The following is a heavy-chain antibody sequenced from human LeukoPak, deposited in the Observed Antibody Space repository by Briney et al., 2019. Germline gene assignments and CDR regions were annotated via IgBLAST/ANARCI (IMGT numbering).Heavy chain of an antibody. D-gene: IGHD6-6*01. J-gene: IGHJ2*01. CDR1: GYTFTGYY. CDR2: INPNSGGT. CDR3: ARETSSSSTSPNWCFDL. Sequence: ASVKVSCKASGYTFTGYYMHWVRQAPGQGLEWMGWINPNSGGTNYAQKFQGRVTVTRDTSISTAYMELSRLRSDDTAVYYCARETSSSSTSPNWCFDLWGRGTLVTVSS. V-gene: IGHV1-2*02.